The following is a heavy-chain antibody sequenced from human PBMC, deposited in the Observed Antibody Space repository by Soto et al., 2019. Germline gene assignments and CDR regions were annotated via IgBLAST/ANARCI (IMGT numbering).Heavy chain of an antibody. J-gene: IGHJ6*02. CDR2: ISYDGGNK. V-gene: IGHV3-30*18. D-gene: IGHD2-2*03. CDR3: AKQLGYCSSSSCRDYYYGMDV. Sequence: QVQLVESGGGVVQPGRSLRLSCAASGFTFSNYGMHWVRQAPGKGLEWVAVISYDGGNKYYAGSVKGRFTISRDNPKNTLSLQMNSLRPEDTAVYYCAKQLGYCSSSSCRDYYYGMDVWGQGTTVTVSS. CDR1: GFTFSNYG.